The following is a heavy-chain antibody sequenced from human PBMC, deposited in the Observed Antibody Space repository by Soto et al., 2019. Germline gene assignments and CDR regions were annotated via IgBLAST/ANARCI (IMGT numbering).Heavy chain of an antibody. D-gene: IGHD3-10*01. J-gene: IGHJ4*02. Sequence: SETLSLTCTVSGGSISSSSYYWGWIRQPPGKGLEWIGSIYYSGSTYYNPSLKSRVTISVDTSKNQFSLKLSSVTAADTAVYYCARHGDYYGSRVFGYWGQGTLVTVSS. CDR3: ARHGDYYGSRVFGY. CDR1: GGSISSSSYY. V-gene: IGHV4-39*01. CDR2: IYYSGST.